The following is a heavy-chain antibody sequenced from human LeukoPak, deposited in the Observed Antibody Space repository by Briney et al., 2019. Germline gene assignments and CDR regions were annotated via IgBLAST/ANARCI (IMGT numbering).Heavy chain of an antibody. CDR3: AKDLGEMATHPGDY. CDR2: IYGGGANT. V-gene: IGHV3-23*01. Sequence: GGSLRLSCAASGFTFSKYAMTWVRQAPGKGLEWISAIYGGGANTYYADSVKGRFTISRDNSKNTVYLQMNSLRVEDTAVYYCAKDLGEMATHPGDYWGQGTLVTVSS. J-gene: IGHJ4*02. D-gene: IGHD5-24*01. CDR1: GFTFSKYA.